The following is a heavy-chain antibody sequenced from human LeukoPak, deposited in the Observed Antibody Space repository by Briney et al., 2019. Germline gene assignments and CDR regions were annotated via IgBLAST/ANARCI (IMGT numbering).Heavy chain of an antibody. D-gene: IGHD3-9*01. CDR1: GYTFTSYG. CDR2: ISAYNGNT. Sequence: ASVKVSCKASGYTFTSYGINWVRQAPGQGLEWMGWISAYNGNTDYAQNLQGRVTMTTDTSTSTAYMELRSLRSDDTAVYYCARDSLGFYDILTGYYASNWFDPWGQGTLVTVSS. J-gene: IGHJ5*02. CDR3: ARDSLGFYDILTGYYASNWFDP. V-gene: IGHV1-18*01.